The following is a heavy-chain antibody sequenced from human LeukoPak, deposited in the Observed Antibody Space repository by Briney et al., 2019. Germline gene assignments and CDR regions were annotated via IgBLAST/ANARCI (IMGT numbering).Heavy chain of an antibody. Sequence: TGGSLRLSCAASGFTFNSYGMHWVRQAPGKGLEWVAVISFDGSNKYYADSVKGRFTISRDNFKNTLYLQMNSLRAEDTAVYYCARDHLWATPSSAADYWGQGTLVTVSS. CDR1: GFTFNSYG. CDR3: ARDHLWATPSSAADY. CDR2: ISFDGSNK. V-gene: IGHV3-33*01. J-gene: IGHJ4*02. D-gene: IGHD5-12*01.